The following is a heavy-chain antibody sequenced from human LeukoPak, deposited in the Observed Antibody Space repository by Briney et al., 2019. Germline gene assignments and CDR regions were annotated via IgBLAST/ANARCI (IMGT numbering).Heavy chain of an antibody. CDR2: IIPIFGTA. Sequence: ASVKVSCKASGGTFSSYAISWVRQAPGQGLEWMGGIIPIFGTANYAQKFQGSVTITTDESTSTAYMELSSLRSEDTAVYYCARGDLMGATAYYYYYMDVWGKGTTVTVSS. CDR1: GGTFSSYA. CDR3: ARGDLMGATAYYYYYMDV. J-gene: IGHJ6*03. D-gene: IGHD1-26*01. V-gene: IGHV1-69*05.